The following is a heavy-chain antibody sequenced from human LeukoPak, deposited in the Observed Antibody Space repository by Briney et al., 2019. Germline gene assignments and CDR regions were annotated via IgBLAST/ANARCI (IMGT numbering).Heavy chain of an antibody. CDR3: ARGLPYYYDSSGPYYYYYMDV. Sequence: SETLSLTCAVSGGSISSSTYSWSWIRQPPGRGLEWIGSIYHSGSTYYNPSLKSRVTISVDTSKNQFSLKLSSVTAADTAVYYCARGLPYYYDSSGPYYYYYMDVWGKGTTVTVSS. CDR2: IYHSGST. CDR1: GGSISSSTYS. V-gene: IGHV4-39*07. J-gene: IGHJ6*03. D-gene: IGHD3-22*01.